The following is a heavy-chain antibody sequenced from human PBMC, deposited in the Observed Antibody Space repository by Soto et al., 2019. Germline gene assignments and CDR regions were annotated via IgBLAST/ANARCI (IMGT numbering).Heavy chain of an antibody. D-gene: IGHD6-19*01. CDR1: GYTFTSYA. J-gene: IGHJ4*02. V-gene: IGHV1-3*01. Sequence: ASVKVSCKASGYTFTSYAMHWVRQAPGQRLEWMGWINAGNGNTKYSQKFQGRFTISRDNGKNSLYLQMNSLSVEDTALYYCVGGSGWLQTDWGQGTQVTVSS. CDR3: VGGSGWLQTD. CDR2: INAGNGNT.